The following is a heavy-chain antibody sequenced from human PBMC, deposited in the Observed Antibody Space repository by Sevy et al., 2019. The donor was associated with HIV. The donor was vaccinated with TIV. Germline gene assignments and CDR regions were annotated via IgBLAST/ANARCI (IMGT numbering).Heavy chain of an antibody. V-gene: IGHV4-34*01. Sequence: SETLSLTCAVHDGSFSGYYWNWIRQLPGKGLEWIGEINESGITYYNPSIKSRVTISVNTSKKQFSLKLNSVTAVDPAVYFCARSPPVVVVPGAPSWFDPWGQGTLVTVSS. J-gene: IGHJ5*02. CDR2: INESGIT. CDR3: ARSPPVVVVPGAPSWFDP. D-gene: IGHD2-2*01. CDR1: DGSFSGYY.